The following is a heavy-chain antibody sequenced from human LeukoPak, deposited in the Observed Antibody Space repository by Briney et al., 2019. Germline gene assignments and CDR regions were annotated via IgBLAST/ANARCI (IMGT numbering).Heavy chain of an antibody. Sequence: SETLSLTCTVSGGSVNNYYWGWIRQPPGMGLEWVGVIYYTGSTYYNPSLKSRVTMSVDTSKNQFSLKLNSVTAADTAVYYCARVGSGYSYGPFDYWGQGTLATVSS. CDR1: GGSVNNYY. J-gene: IGHJ4*02. CDR2: IYYTGST. CDR3: ARVGSGYSYGPFDY. D-gene: IGHD5-18*01. V-gene: IGHV4-39*07.